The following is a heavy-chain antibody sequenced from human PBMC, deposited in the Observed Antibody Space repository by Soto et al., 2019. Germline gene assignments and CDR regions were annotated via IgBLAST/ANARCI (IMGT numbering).Heavy chain of an antibody. CDR3: ARDRGIAVAGTWWFDP. CDR1: GYTFTSYY. V-gene: IGHV1-46*01. J-gene: IGHJ5*02. D-gene: IGHD6-19*01. CDR2: INPSGGST. Sequence: ASVKVSCKASGYTFTSYYMHWVRQAPGQGLEWMGIINPSGGSTSYAQKFQGRVTMTRDTSTSTVYMELSSLRSEDTAVYYCARDRGIAVAGTWWFDPWGQGTLVTV.